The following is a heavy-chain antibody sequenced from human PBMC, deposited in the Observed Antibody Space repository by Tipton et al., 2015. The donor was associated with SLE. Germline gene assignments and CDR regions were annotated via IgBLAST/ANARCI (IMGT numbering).Heavy chain of an antibody. J-gene: IGHJ5*02. D-gene: IGHD6-13*01. V-gene: IGHV4-59*01. CDR2: VYNTGTT. Sequence: TLSLTCKVSGGSISNYYWSWIRLTSGERLEWIGYVYNTGTTNYNPSLKSRVTMSVDTSKNQFSLRLTSVTAADTAMYYCARETLSSWPGGWFDPWGQGTLVAVSS. CDR1: GGSISNYY. CDR3: ARETLSSWPGGWFDP.